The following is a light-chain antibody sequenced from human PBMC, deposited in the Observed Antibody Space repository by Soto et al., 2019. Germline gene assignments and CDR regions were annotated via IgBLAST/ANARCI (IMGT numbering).Light chain of an antibody. CDR3: QVWDNISDHWV. J-gene: IGLJ3*02. Sequence: SYELTQPPSVSVAPRQTARITCGGNIIGSKSVHWYQQKPGQAPVLVVYDDSARPSGIPERFSGSNSGNTATLTIARVGAGDEADYYCQVWDNISDHWVFGGGTQLTVL. V-gene: IGLV3-21*02. CDR1: IIGSKS. CDR2: DDS.